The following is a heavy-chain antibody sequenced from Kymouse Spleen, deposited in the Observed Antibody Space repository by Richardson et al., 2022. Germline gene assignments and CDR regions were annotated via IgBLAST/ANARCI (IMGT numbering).Heavy chain of an antibody. V-gene: IGHV3-23*04. D-gene: IGHD4-11,IGHD4-11*01. CDR2: ISGSGGST. J-gene: IGHJ6*02. CDR1: GFTFSSYA. CDR3: AKDHGDYSNYYYYYYYGMDV. Sequence: EVQLVESGGGLVQPGGSLRLSCAASGFTFSSYAMSWVRQAPGKGLEWVSAISGSGGSTYYADSVKGRFTISRDNSKNTLYLQMNSLRAEDTAVYYCAKDHGDYSNYYYYYYYGMDVWGQGTTVTVSS.